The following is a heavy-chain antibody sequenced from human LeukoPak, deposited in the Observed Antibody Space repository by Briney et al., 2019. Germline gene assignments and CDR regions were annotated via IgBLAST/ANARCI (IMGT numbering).Heavy chain of an antibody. CDR2: INHSGSA. J-gene: IGHJ4*02. D-gene: IGHD6-13*01. CDR3: ARASYSSSCPLLDY. Sequence: SETLSRTCAVYGGSFSGYYWSWIRQPPGKGLEWIGEINHSGSANYNPSLKSRVTISVDTSKNQFSLKLSSVTAADTAVYYCARASYSSSCPLLDYWGQGTLVTVSS. V-gene: IGHV4-34*01. CDR1: GGSFSGYY.